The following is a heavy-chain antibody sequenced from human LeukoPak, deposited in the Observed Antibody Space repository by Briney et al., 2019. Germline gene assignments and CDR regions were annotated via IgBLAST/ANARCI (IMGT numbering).Heavy chain of an antibody. V-gene: IGHV3-23*01. CDR2: ISPGGGTT. CDR3: VKGRSGTLYYFDY. Sequence: PGGSLRLSCAVSGFAFGSEAMSWVRQSPARGLEWVASISPGGGTTYYADYVKGRFTISRDNSKNTLYLQMNSLRAEDTAVYYCVKGRSGTLYYFDYWGQGTLVTVSS. D-gene: IGHD3-10*01. J-gene: IGHJ4*02. CDR1: GFAFGSEA.